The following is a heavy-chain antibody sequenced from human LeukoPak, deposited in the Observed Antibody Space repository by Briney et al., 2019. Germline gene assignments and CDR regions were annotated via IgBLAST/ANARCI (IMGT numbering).Heavy chain of an antibody. CDR3: ASLLGPRNRNIVATDY. V-gene: IGHV4-39*07. J-gene: IGHJ4*02. D-gene: IGHD5-12*01. Sequence: SETLSLTCTVSGGSISSSSYYWGWIRQPPGKGLEWIGSIYYSGSTSFNPSLKSRVTISVDTSKNQFSLKLSSVTAADTAVYYCASLLGPRNRNIVATDYWGQGTLVTVSS. CDR2: IYYSGST. CDR1: GGSISSSSYY.